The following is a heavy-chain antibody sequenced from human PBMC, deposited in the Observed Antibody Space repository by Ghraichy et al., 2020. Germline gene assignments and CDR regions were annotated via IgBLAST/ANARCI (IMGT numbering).Heavy chain of an antibody. CDR1: GASINSGDW. CDR3: ARDHVDSGDSWAFDI. D-gene: IGHD2-21*01. CDR2: IYHSGSA. V-gene: IGHV4/OR15-8*01. J-gene: IGHJ3*02. Sequence: SETLSLTCVVSGASINSGDWWNWVRRPPGKGLELIGEIYHSGSANYNPSLHSRVTISLDKSKNKFSLKLNSVTAADTAVYYCARDHVDSGDSWAFDIWGQASMVTVSA.